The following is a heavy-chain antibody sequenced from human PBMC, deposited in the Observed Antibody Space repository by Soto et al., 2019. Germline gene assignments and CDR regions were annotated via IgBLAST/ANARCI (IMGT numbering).Heavy chain of an antibody. Sequence: SVRVSCKASGFTFTSSAVQWVRQARGQRLEWIGWIVVGSGNTNYAQKFQERVTITRDMSTSTAYMELSSLRSEDTAVYYCAAPTMIVHHYYYYGMDVWGEGTTVTGSS. CDR1: GFTFTSSA. CDR3: AAPTMIVHHYYYYGMDV. V-gene: IGHV1-58*01. J-gene: IGHJ6*04. CDR2: IVVGSGNT. D-gene: IGHD3-22*01.